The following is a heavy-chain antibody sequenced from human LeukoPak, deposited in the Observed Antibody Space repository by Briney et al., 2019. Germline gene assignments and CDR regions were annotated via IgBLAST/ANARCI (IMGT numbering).Heavy chain of an antibody. V-gene: IGHV4-38-2*01. CDR3: ASLPSNTVTHDY. CDR1: GYSISSSYY. D-gene: IGHD4-11*01. CDR2: IYHSGST. J-gene: IGHJ4*02. Sequence: SETLSLTCAVSGYSISSSYYWGWIQQPPGKGLERIGTIYHSGSTHYNPSLKSRVTLSVDTSQNQFSLKLRSVTAADTAVYYCASLPSNTVTHDYWGQGTLVTVSS.